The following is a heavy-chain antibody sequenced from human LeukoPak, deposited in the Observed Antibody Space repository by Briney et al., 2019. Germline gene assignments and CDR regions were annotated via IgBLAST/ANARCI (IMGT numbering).Heavy chain of an antibody. J-gene: IGHJ6*03. Sequence: GGSLRLSCAASGFTFSSYWLSWVRQAPGKGLEWVANIKQDGSEKCYVDSVKGRFTISRDNAKNSLYLQMSSLRAEDTAVYYCARVPAADYYYYFHMDGWGKGTKVTVSS. CDR2: IKQDGSEK. D-gene: IGHD2-2*01. CDR3: ARVPAADYYYYFHMDG. V-gene: IGHV3-7*01. CDR1: GFTFSSYW.